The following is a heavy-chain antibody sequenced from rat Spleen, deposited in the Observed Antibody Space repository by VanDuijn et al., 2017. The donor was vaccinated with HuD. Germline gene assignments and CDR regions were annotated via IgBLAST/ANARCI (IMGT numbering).Heavy chain of an antibody. Sequence: EVQLVESGGGLVQPGRSLKLSCVASGFTFNNYWMTWIRQAPGKGLEWVASITNGGGTTYYQDSMKGRFTISRDNAKSTLYLQMDSLRSEDTATYYCARHVMYTTDQGVMDAWGQGASVTVSS. J-gene: IGHJ4*01. CDR1: GFTFNNYW. CDR3: ARHVMYTTDQGVMDA. D-gene: IGHD1-6*01. CDR2: ITNGGGTT. V-gene: IGHV5-31*01.